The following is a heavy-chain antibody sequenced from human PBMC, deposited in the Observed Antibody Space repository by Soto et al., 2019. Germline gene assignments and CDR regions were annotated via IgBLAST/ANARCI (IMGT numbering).Heavy chain of an antibody. CDR2: ISGSGGST. CDR3: AKDPDGYTEICNY. V-gene: IGHV3-23*01. J-gene: IGHJ4*02. CDR1: GFTFSSYA. Sequence: PGGSLRLSCAPSGFTFSSYAMSWVRQAPGKGLEWVSAISGSGGSTYYADSVKGRFTISRHNSKNTLYLQMNRMRAEDTTVYYCAKDPDGYTEICNYWCQGTLVTVSS. D-gene: IGHD5-12*01.